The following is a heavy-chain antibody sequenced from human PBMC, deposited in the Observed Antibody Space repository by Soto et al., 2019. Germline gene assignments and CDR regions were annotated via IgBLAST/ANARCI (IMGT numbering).Heavy chain of an antibody. J-gene: IGHJ6*02. V-gene: IGHV4-31*03. CDR1: GGSISSGGYY. Sequence: SETLSLTCTVSGGSISSGGYYWSWIRQHPGKGLEWIGYIYYSGSTYYNPSLKSRVTISVDTSKNQFSLKLSSVTAADAAVYYCARDSGDTTDYYYYYGMDVWGQGTTVTVSS. CDR3: ARDSGDTTDYYYYYGMDV. CDR2: IYYSGST. D-gene: IGHD2-21*01.